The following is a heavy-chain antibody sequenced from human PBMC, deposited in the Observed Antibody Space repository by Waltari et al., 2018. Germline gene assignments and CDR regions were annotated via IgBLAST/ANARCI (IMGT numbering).Heavy chain of an antibody. CDR2: INPNSGGT. J-gene: IGHJ6*03. Sequence: QVQLVQSGAEVKKPGASVKVSCKASGYTFTGYYMHWVRQAPGQGLEWMGRINPNSGGTNYAQNVQGRVTMTRDTSISTAYMELSRLRSDDTAVYYCARTPRAGYMDVWGKGTTVTVSS. V-gene: IGHV1-2*06. CDR1: GYTFTGYY. CDR3: ARTPRAGYMDV.